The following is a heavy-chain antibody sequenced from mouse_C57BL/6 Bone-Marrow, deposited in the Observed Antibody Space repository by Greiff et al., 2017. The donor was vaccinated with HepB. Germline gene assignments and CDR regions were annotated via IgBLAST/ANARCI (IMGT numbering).Heavy chain of an antibody. CDR1: GYTFTGYW. D-gene: IGHD2-3*01. CDR2: ILPGRGST. Sequence: QVQLQQSGAELMKPGASVKLSCKATGYTFTGYWIEWVKQRPGHGLEWIGEILPGRGSTNYNEKFKGKATFTADTSSNTAYMQLSSLTTEDSAIYYCARDDGYYDFDVWGTGTTVTVSS. J-gene: IGHJ1*03. CDR3: ARDDGYYDFDV. V-gene: IGHV1-9*01.